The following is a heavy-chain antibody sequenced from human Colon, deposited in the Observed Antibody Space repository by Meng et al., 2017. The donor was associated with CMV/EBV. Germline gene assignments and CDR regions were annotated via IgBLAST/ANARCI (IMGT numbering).Heavy chain of an antibody. V-gene: IGHV3-7*04. CDR1: GITMSNSW. CDR3: VRGSSSF. J-gene: IGHJ4*02. CDR2: IKGDGSEI. Sequence: EVYLVEFVGGLVQPGGSLRLSCVVSGITMSNSWMSWVRQAPAKGLEWVANIKGDGSEIQYVDSVKGRFTVSRDNTKNSLYLQMNILKTEDTAVYYCVRGSSSFWGQGTLVTVSS. D-gene: IGHD6-13*01.